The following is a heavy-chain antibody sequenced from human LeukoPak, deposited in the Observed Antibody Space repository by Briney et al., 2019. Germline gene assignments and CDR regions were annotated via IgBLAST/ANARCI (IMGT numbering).Heavy chain of an antibody. CDR3: AGGGGKFDP. J-gene: IGHJ5*02. CDR1: GDSVPSNSAA. D-gene: IGHD3-16*01. Sequence: SQTLSLTCAISGDSVPSNSAAWNWIRQSPSRGLEWLGRTYYRSKWYVDHAVSVKSRITINPDTSRNRFSLQLTSVTPEDSAVYYCAGGGGKFDPWGQGTLVTVSS. CDR2: TYYRSKWYV. V-gene: IGHV6-1*01.